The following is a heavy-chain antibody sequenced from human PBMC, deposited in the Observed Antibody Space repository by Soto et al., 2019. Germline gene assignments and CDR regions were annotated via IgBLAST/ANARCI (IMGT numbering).Heavy chain of an antibody. CDR3: ATSKASITGIAFDY. J-gene: IGHJ4*02. CDR2: FDPEDGET. CDR1: GYTLTELS. Sequence: ASVKVSCKVSGYTLTELSMHWVRQAPGKGLEWMGGFDPEDGETIYAQKFQGRVTMTEDTSTDTAYMELSSLRSEDTAVYYCATSKASITGIAFDYWGQGTLVTVPS. D-gene: IGHD1-20*01. V-gene: IGHV1-24*01.